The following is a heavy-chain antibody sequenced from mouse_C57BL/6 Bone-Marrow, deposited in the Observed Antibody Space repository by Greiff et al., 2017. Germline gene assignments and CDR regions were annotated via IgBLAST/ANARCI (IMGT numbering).Heavy chain of an antibody. J-gene: IGHJ3*01. D-gene: IGHD1-1*01. CDR1: GYAFTNYL. CDR3: ARLNDGSSYAAFAY. CDR2: INPGSGGT. V-gene: IGHV1-54*01. Sequence: QVQLQQSGAELVRPGTSVKVSCKASGYAFTNYLIEWVKQRPGQGLEWIGVINPGSGGTNYNEKFKGKATLTADKSSSTAYMQLSSLTSEDSAVDVGARLNDGSSYAAFAYWGQGTLVTVSA.